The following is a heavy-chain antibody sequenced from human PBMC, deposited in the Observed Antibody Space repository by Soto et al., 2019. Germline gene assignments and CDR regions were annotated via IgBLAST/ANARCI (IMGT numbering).Heavy chain of an antibody. D-gene: IGHD1-1*01. J-gene: IGHJ4*02. Sequence: QVHLVQSGAEVKKPGASVKVSCKGSGYIFTTYGITWVRQAPGQGLEWMGWISAHNGNTNYAQKLQGRVTVTRDTSTSTAYMELRNLRSDDTAVYYCARGRYGDYWGQGDLVTVSS. CDR2: ISAHNGNT. V-gene: IGHV1-18*01. CDR1: GYIFTTYG. CDR3: ARGRYGDY.